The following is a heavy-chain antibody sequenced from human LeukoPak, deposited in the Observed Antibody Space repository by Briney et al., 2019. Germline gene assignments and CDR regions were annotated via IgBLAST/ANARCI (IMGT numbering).Heavy chain of an antibody. CDR1: GYTFTSYD. CDR3: ARGDGSYSSYYYMDV. Sequence: ASVKVSCKASGYTFTSYDINWVRQATGQGLEWMGWMNPNSGNTGYAQKFQGRVTITRNTSISTAYMELSSLRSEDTAVYYCARGDGSYSSYYYMDVWGKGTTVTLSS. J-gene: IGHJ6*03. CDR2: MNPNSGNT. D-gene: IGHD1-26*01. V-gene: IGHV1-8*03.